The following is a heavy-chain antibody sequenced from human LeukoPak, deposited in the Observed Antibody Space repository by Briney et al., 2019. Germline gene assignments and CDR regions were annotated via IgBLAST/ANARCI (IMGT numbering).Heavy chain of an antibody. J-gene: IGHJ4*02. CDR1: GGSISSSSSY. D-gene: IGHD5-24*01. CDR3: ARHRSGWLQSSFDY. V-gene: IGHV4-39*01. Sequence: SETLSLTCSVSGGSISSSSSYWGWIRQPPGKGLEWIGSIYCSGSSFDNPALKSRVTISVDTSKNQFSLKLSCVTAADTAVYYCARHRSGWLQSSFDYWGQGTLVTVSS. CDR2: IYCSGSS.